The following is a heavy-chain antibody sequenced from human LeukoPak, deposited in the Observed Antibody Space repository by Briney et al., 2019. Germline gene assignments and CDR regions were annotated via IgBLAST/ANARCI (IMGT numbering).Heavy chain of an antibody. Sequence: ASVKVSCKASGYTFTGYYMHWVRQAPGQGLEWMGWINPNSGGTNYAQKFQGRVTMTRDTSISTAYMELSRLRSDDTAVYYCAREGGCSGGSCYSEAYYYYMDVWGKGTTVTVSS. CDR2: INPNSGGT. CDR1: GYTFTGYY. J-gene: IGHJ6*03. V-gene: IGHV1-2*02. CDR3: AREGGCSGGSCYSEAYYYYMDV. D-gene: IGHD2-15*01.